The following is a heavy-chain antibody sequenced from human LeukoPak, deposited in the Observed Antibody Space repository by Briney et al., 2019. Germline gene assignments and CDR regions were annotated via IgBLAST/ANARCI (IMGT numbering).Heavy chain of an antibody. D-gene: IGHD3-10*01. CDR1: EFTFDRCW. CDR3: TRDALFGSGRTHLDF. CDR2: IKHDGSEA. J-gene: IGHJ4*02. Sequence: PGGSLRLSCAASEFTFDRCWMGWVRQAPGKGLQWVANIKHDGSEAHYVDSVKGRFTISGDNAKNSLSLQMNSLKVDDTGVYFCTRDALFGSGRTHLDFWSQGTLVSVSS. V-gene: IGHV3-7*04.